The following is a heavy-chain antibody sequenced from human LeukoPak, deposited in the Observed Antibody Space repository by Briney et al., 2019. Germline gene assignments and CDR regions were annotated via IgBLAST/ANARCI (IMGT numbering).Heavy chain of an antibody. Sequence: ASVKVSCKASGYTFAGFYMHWVRQAPGQGLEWMGWIDPNSGGTNSAQKLQGRVTMTTDTSTSTAYMELRSLRSDDTAVYYCAREWGPLAASYYYYGMDVWGQGTTVTVPS. D-gene: IGHD2-15*01. CDR3: AREWGPLAASYYYYGMDV. CDR2: IDPNSGGT. CDR1: GYTFAGFY. J-gene: IGHJ6*02. V-gene: IGHV1-2*02.